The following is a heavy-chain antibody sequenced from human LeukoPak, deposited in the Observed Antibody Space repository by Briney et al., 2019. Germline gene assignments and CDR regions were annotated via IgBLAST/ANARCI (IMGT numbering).Heavy chain of an antibody. CDR1: GFTFSSYT. V-gene: IGHV3-48*01. Sequence: GGSLRLSCAASGFTFSSYTMNWVRQPPGKGLEWVSNIGTSSTTIYYADSVKGRFTISRDNAKNSLYLLMNSLRADDTAVYYCARFAAGGSYYYYMDVWGKGTTVTVSS. J-gene: IGHJ6*03. D-gene: IGHD6-25*01. CDR3: ARFAAGGSYYYYMDV. CDR2: IGTSSTTI.